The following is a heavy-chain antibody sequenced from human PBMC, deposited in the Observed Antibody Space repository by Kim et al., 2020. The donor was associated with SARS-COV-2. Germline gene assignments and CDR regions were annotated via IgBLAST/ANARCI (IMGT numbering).Heavy chain of an antibody. CDR2: ISSSSSYI. CDR3: ARDVYSRAGTLDH. D-gene: IGHD6-13*01. Sequence: GGSLRLSCAASGFTFSSYSLTFFRQAPGKGLEWVASISSSSSYIYYADSVKGRFTISTDNAKNSLYLQMNSLRAEDTAVNYCARDVYSRAGTLDHWGQG. V-gene: IGHV3-21*01. J-gene: IGHJ5*02. CDR1: GFTFSSYS.